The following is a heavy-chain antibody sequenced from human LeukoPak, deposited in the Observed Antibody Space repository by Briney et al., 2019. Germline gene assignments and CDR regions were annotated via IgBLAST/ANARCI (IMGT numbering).Heavy chain of an antibody. CDR3: AKVWQQQYYYYYYMDV. D-gene: IGHD6-13*01. J-gene: IGHJ6*03. V-gene: IGHV3-23*01. CDR2: ISGSGGST. Sequence: GGSLRLSCAASGFTFSSYAMSWVRQAPGKGLEWVSAISGSGGSTYYADSVKGRFTISRDNSKNTLYLQMNSLRAEDTAVYYCAKVWQQQYYYYYYMDVWGKGTTVTVSS. CDR1: GFTFSSYA.